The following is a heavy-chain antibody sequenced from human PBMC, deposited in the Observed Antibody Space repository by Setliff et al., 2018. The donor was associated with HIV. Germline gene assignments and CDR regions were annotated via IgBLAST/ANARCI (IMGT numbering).Heavy chain of an antibody. CDR3: ARTAGYCSGGSCSDY. Sequence: GGSLRLSCAASGFTFSSYGMHWVRQAPGKGLEWVAVIWYDGSYKYYADSVKGRFTISRDNSKNTLYLQMSSLRAEDMAVYYCARTAGYCSGGSCSDYWGQGTLVTAPQ. V-gene: IGHV3-33*01. CDR2: IWYDGSYK. CDR1: GFTFSSYG. J-gene: IGHJ4*02. D-gene: IGHD2-15*01.